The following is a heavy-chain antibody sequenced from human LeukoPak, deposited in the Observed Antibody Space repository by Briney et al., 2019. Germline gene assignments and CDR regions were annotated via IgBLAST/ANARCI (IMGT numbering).Heavy chain of an antibody. CDR1: GFTFSSYW. D-gene: IGHD3-10*01. J-gene: IGHJ4*02. CDR2: IKPDGSEK. Sequence: GGSLRLSCAASGFTFSSYWMSWVRQSPGKGLEWVANIKPDGSEKYFMDSVKGRFTISRDNAKNALYLEMNSLRAEDTAEYYCARERMYSGSGSTYPYYDYWGQGTLVTVSS. CDR3: ARERMYSGSGSTYPYYDY. V-gene: IGHV3-7*01.